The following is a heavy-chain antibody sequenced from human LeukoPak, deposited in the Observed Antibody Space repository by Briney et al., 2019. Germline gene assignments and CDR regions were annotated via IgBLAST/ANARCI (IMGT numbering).Heavy chain of an antibody. V-gene: IGHV3-21*01. J-gene: IGHJ5*02. Sequence: GGSLRLSCAASGFTFSSYSMNWVRQAPGKGLEWVSSISSSSSYIYYADSVKGRFTISRDNAKNSLYLQMNSLRAEDTAVYYCARIPTKIILNWFDPWGQGTLVTVSS. D-gene: IGHD5-12*01. CDR1: GFTFSSYS. CDR2: ISSSSSYI. CDR3: ARIPTKIILNWFDP.